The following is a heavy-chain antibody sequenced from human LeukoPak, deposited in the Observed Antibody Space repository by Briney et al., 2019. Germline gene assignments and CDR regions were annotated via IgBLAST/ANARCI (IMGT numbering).Heavy chain of an antibody. CDR2: ISDDGIYK. CDR3: ARAPGTIFGVVIILYYYGMDV. CDR1: GFTFSSYG. Sequence: GRSLRLSCAASGFTFSSYGMHWVRQAPGAGLEWVAAISDDGIYKYYADSVKGRITVSRDNSKNTLYLQMNSLKPEDTAVYYCARAPGTIFGVVIILYYYGMDVWGQGTTVTVSS. V-gene: IGHV3-30*03. J-gene: IGHJ6*02. D-gene: IGHD3-3*01.